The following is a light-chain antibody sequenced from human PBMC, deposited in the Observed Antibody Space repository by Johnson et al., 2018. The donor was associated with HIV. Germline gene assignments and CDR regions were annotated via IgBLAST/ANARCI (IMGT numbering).Light chain of an antibody. V-gene: IGLV1-51*02. J-gene: IGLJ1*01. CDR3: GTWDSRLSVYG. CDR2: ESN. Sequence: QAVLTQPPSVSAAPGQRVTISCSGSSFNIGINFVSWYQQVPGTAPKLLICESNKRPSGIPNRFSGSKSGTSDTLGITGLQTGDEADYYCGTWDSRLSVYGFGTGTKVTVL. CDR1: SFNIGINF.